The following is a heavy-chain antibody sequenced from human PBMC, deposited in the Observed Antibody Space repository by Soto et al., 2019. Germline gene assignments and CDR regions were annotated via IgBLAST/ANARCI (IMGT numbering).Heavy chain of an antibody. Sequence: GGSLRLSCVASGFTFSNFAMAWVRQAPGEGLEWVSAISGSGDDTFYADSMKGRFTISRDNSKDTLYLQINSLRAEDTAVYYWANPIPKNGETFGFWGQGPLVTVSS. CDR2: ISGSGDDT. CDR1: GFTFSNFA. V-gene: IGHV3-23*01. D-gene: IGHD3-16*01. CDR3: ANPIPKNGETFGF. J-gene: IGHJ4*02.